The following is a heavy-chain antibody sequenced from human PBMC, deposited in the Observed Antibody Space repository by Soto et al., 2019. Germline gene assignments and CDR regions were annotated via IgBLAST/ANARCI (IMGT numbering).Heavy chain of an antibody. Sequence: ASVKVSCKASGYTFPSSDINWVRQATGQGLEWMGWMNPNSGNTGYAQKFQGRVTMTRNTSISTAYMELSSLRSEDTAVYYCAREEEQQLAIDYWGQGTLVTVSS. D-gene: IGHD6-13*01. CDR1: GYTFPSSD. CDR2: MNPNSGNT. CDR3: AREEEQQLAIDY. J-gene: IGHJ4*02. V-gene: IGHV1-8*01.